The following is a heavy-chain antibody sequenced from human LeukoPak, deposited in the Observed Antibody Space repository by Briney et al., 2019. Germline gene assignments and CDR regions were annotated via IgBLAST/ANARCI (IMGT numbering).Heavy chain of an antibody. CDR3: ARDFYPDCGGDCYYFDY. D-gene: IGHD2-21*02. CDR1: GYTFTSYG. Sequence: ASVTVSCKASGYTFTSYGIRWVRQAPGQGLEWMGWISAYNGNTNYAQKLQGRVTMTTDTSTSTAYMELRSLRSDDAAVYYCARDFYPDCGGDCYYFDYWGQGTLVTVSS. V-gene: IGHV1-18*01. CDR2: ISAYNGNT. J-gene: IGHJ4*02.